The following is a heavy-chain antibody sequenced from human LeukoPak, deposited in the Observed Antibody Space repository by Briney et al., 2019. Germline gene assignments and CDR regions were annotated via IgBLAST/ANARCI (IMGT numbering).Heavy chain of an antibody. CDR3: ASLIAAAGYFDY. CDR1: GFTFSSYG. Sequence: GGSLRLSCAASGFTFSSYGMHWVRQAPGKGLEWVAVIWYDGSNKYYADSVKGRFTISRDNSKNTLYLQMNSLRAEDTAVYYCASLIAAAGYFDYWGQGTLATVSS. V-gene: IGHV3-33*01. D-gene: IGHD6-13*01. J-gene: IGHJ4*02. CDR2: IWYDGSNK.